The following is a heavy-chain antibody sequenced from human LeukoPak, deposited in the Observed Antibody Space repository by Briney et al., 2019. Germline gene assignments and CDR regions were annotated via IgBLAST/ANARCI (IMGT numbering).Heavy chain of an antibody. V-gene: IGHV3-23*01. CDR2: ISGSGSST. J-gene: IGHJ4*02. D-gene: IGHD6-6*01. CDR3: AKDRAYSSSSGGFDY. Sequence: GGSLRLSCAASGFTFSSYAMSWVRQAPGKGLEWVSDISGSGSSTYYADSVKGRFTISRDNSKNTLYVQMNSLRAEDTAVYYCAKDRAYSSSSGGFDYWGQGTLVTVSS. CDR1: GFTFSSYA.